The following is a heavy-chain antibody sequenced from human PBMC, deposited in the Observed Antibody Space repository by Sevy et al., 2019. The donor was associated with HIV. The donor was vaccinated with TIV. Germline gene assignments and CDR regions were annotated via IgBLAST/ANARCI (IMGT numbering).Heavy chain of an antibody. V-gene: IGHV3-30*18. D-gene: IGHD1-26*01. CDR1: GFIFSTYG. CDR3: AKMQGGSYNYYGMDV. CDR2: ISYDGSEK. Sequence: GSLRLSCAASGFIFSTYGIHWVRQAPGKGLEWVAVISYDGSEKYYADSVRGRFTISRDNSKNTLYLQMNSLRVEDTAIYYCAKMQGGSYNYYGMDVWGQGTTVTVSS. J-gene: IGHJ6*02.